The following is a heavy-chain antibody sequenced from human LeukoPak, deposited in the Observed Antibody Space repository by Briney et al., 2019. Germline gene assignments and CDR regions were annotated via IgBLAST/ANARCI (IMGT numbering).Heavy chain of an antibody. CDR3: AKAPSIAAAGTFDY. CDR2: IIGSGGST. D-gene: IGHD6-13*01. J-gene: IGHJ4*02. Sequence: GGSLRLSCEASGFTFNNYAMSWVRQAPGKGLEWVSGIIGSGGSTHYADSVKGRLTISRDSSKNTLYLQLYSLRAEDTAVYYCAKAPSIAAAGTFDYWGQGTLVT. V-gene: IGHV3-23*01. CDR1: GFTFNNYA.